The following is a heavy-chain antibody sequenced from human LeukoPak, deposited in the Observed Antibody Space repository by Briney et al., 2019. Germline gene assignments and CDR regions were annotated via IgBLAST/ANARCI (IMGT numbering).Heavy chain of an antibody. CDR3: ARDLTIFGVVNSTYYYGMDV. CDR2: IIPIFGTA. CDR1: GGTFSSYA. D-gene: IGHD3-3*01. V-gene: IGHV1-69*13. J-gene: IGHJ6*02. Sequence: GASVKVSCKASGGTFSSYAFSWVRQAPGQGLEWMGGIIPIFGTANYAQKFQGRVTITADESTSTAYMELSSLRSEDTAVYYCARDLTIFGVVNSTYYYGMDVWGQGTTVTVSS.